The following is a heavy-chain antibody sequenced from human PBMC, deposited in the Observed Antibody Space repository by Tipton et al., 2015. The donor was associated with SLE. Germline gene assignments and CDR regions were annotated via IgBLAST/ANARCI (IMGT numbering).Heavy chain of an antibody. Sequence: LRLSCAVYGGSFSGYYWSWIRQPPGKGLEWIGYIYYSGSTNYNPSLKSRVTISVDTSKNQFSLKLSSVTAADTAVYYCARGRSGSYFPDAFDIWGQGTMVTVSS. CDR1: GGSFSGYY. V-gene: IGHV4-59*01. D-gene: IGHD1-26*01. J-gene: IGHJ3*02. CDR2: IYYSGST. CDR3: ARGRSGSYFPDAFDI.